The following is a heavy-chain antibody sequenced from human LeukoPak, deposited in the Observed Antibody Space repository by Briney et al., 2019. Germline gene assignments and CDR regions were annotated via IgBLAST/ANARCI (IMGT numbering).Heavy chain of an antibody. D-gene: IGHD5-18*01. Sequence: GGSLRLSCAASGFTFRSYAMSWVRQAPGKGLEWVSYISSSSSTIYYADPVKGRFTISRDNAKNSLYLQMNSLRAEDTAVYYCARANVVDTDYWGQGTLVTVSS. V-gene: IGHV3-48*04. CDR1: GFTFRSYA. J-gene: IGHJ4*02. CDR3: ARANVVDTDY. CDR2: ISSSSSTI.